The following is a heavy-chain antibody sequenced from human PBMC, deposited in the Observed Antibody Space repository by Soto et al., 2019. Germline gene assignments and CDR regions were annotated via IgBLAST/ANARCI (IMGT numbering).Heavy chain of an antibody. CDR2: IISSGSTI. V-gene: IGHV3-48*03. D-gene: IGHD2-8*01. J-gene: IGHJ6*04. Sequence: PXGSLILSCAASGFTFSSYEMNWVRQAPGKGLEWVSYIISSGSTIYYADSVKGRFTISRDNAKNSLYLQMNSLRAEDTAVYYCARETAPRSGLMVYAIRTPYGMEVWGKGTTVTVS. CDR1: GFTFSSYE. CDR3: ARETAPRSGLMVYAIRTPYGMEV.